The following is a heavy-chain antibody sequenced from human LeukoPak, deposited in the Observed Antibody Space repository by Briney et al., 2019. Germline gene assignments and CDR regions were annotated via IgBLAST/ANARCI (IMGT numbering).Heavy chain of an antibody. Sequence: ASVKVSXKVSGYTLTELSMHWVRQAPGKGLEWMGGFDPEDGETIYAQKFQGRVTMTEDTSTDTAYMELSSLRSEDTAVYYCATGGDSSGYYYGRNAFDIWGQGTMVTVSS. CDR2: FDPEDGET. D-gene: IGHD3-22*01. V-gene: IGHV1-24*01. J-gene: IGHJ3*02. CDR1: GYTLTELS. CDR3: ATGGDSSGYYYGRNAFDI.